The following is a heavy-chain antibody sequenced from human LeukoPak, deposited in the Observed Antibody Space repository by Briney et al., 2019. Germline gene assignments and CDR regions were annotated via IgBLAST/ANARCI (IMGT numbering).Heavy chain of an antibody. Sequence: GGSLRLSCTGSGFTFNTYDMTWVRQAPGKGLAWVSGISISGDDTYYADSVKGRFTVSRDNSKNTLYLQMNSLRVDDTAVYYYVKGNWLDNWGQGALVTVAS. CDR3: VKGNWLDN. CDR1: GFTFNTYD. J-gene: IGHJ1*01. CDR2: ISISGDDT. D-gene: IGHD1-1*01. V-gene: IGHV3-23*01.